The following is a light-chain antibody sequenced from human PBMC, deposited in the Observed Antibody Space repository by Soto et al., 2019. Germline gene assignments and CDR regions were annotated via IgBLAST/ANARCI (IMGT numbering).Light chain of an antibody. CDR2: GAS. CDR1: QDVNNN. CDR3: QQYKNWPPEYT. Sequence: EITMTQSPAILSLSPGDRATLSCRASQDVNNNLAWYQQKPGQPPSLLIYGASVRVSAAPPRFSGSGYGTEFTLTISSLQAEDFAVYFCQQYKNWPPEYTFGQGTMLDIK. V-gene: IGKV3-15*01. J-gene: IGKJ2*01.